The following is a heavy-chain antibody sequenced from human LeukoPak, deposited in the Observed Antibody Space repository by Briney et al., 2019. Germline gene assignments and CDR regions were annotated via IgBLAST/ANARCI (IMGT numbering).Heavy chain of an antibody. CDR2: MNPNSGNT. J-gene: IGHJ3*02. V-gene: IGHV1-8*02. CDR1: GYTFTGYY. D-gene: IGHD3-10*01. Sequence: ASVKVSCKASGYTFTGYYMHWVRQAPGQGLEWMGWMNPNSGNTGYAQKFQGRVTMTRNTSISTAYMELSSLRSEDTAVYYCARGQGRLWFGELLGAFDIWGQGTMVTVSS. CDR3: ARGQGRLWFGELLGAFDI.